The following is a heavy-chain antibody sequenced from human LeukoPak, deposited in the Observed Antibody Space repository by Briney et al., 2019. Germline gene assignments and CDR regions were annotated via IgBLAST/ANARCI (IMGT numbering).Heavy chain of an antibody. J-gene: IGHJ4*02. CDR3: GVLRDY. CDR1: GRSFSGYY. CDR2: INHSGST. V-gene: IGHV4-34*01. Sequence: SETLSLTCAVYGRSFSGYYWSWIRQPPGKGLEWIGEINHSGSTNYNPSLKSRVTISVDTSKNQFSLKLSSVTAADTAVYYCGVLRDYWGQGTLVTVSS.